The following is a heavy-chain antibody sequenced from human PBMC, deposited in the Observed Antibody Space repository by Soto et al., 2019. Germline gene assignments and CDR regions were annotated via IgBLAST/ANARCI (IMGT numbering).Heavy chain of an antibody. CDR3: ARSAITLFGVVSIPPHYYSEMDV. D-gene: IGHD3-3*01. V-gene: IGHV1-69*01. Sequence: QVQLVQSGAEVKKPGSSVKVSCKASGGTFNRYAISWVRQAPGQGLEWMGGIIPIFGIGNDAQRFQGRVTITADESTYTAYMELSSLRSEDTGVYYCARSAITLFGVVSIPPHYYSEMDVWGQGTTVTVSS. CDR2: IIPIFGIG. CDR1: GGTFNRYA. J-gene: IGHJ6*02.